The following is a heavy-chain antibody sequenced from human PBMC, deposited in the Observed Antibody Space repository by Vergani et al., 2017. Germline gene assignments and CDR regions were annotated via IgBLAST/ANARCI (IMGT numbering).Heavy chain of an antibody. J-gene: IGHJ6*03. CDR2: IYTSGSN. CDR1: GGSISSGSYY. Sequence: QVQLQESGPGLVKPSQTLSLTCTVSGGSISSGSYYWSWIRQPAGKGLEWSGSIYTSGSNNYNPSLKSRVTISVDTSKNQFSLKLSCVTAADTAVYYWAGVRAATYYYYYYYMDVWGKGTTVTVSS. V-gene: IGHV4-61*02. CDR3: AGVRAATYYYYYYYMDV. D-gene: IGHD2-15*01.